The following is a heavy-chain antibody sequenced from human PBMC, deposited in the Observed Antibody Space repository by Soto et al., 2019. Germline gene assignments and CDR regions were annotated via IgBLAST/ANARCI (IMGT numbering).Heavy chain of an antibody. D-gene: IGHD2-2*01. Sequence: GASVKVSCKASGYTFTGYYMHWVRQTPGQGLEWMGWINPNSGGTNYAQKFQGWVTMTRDTSISTAYMELSRLRSDDTAVYYCARGKFGHHYAFDYWGQGTLVTVSS. CDR1: GYTFTGYY. V-gene: IGHV1-2*04. J-gene: IGHJ4*02. CDR2: INPNSGGT. CDR3: ARGKFGHHYAFDY.